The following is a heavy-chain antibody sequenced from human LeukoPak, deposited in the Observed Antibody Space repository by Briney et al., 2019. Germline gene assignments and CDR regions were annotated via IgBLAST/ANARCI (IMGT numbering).Heavy chain of an antibody. CDR3: ARVSPPGYGILEN. CDR1: GNSISSGDNY. V-gene: IGHV4-61*02. Sequence: SETLSLTCTVSGNSISSGDNYWSWIRQPAGKGLEWIGRIYTSGSTNYNPSLKSRVTVSGDTSKNQFSLRLSSVTAADTAVYYCARVSPPGYGILENWGQGTLVTVSS. CDR2: IYTSGST. D-gene: IGHD5-18*01. J-gene: IGHJ4*02.